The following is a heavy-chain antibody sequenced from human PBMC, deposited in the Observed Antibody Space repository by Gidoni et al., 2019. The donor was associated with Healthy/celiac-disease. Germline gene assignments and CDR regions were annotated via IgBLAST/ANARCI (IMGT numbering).Heavy chain of an antibody. D-gene: IGHD3-22*01. J-gene: IGHJ4*02. CDR2: ISGSGGST. CDR1: GFPLTSYA. Sequence: EVQLLESVGGLVQPGGSLRLPCSASGFPLTSYAMSWVRQAPGKGLGWVSAISGSGGSTYYADSVKGRFTISRDNSKNTLYLQMNSLRAEDTAVYYCAKDLLNYYDSSGAFDYWGQGTLVTVSS. CDR3: AKDLLNYYDSSGAFDY. V-gene: IGHV3-23*01.